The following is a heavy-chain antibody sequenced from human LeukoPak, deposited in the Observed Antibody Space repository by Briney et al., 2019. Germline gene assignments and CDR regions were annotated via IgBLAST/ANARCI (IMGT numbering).Heavy chain of an antibody. CDR1: GFTFSSYS. Sequence: GGSLRLSCAASGFTFSSYSMNWLRQAPGKGLEWVSSISSSSSYIYYADSVKGRFTISRDNPKNSLYLQMNSLRAEDTAVYYCAREGSSSWYYFDYWGQGTLVTVSS. CDR3: AREGSSSWYYFDY. D-gene: IGHD6-13*01. CDR2: ISSSSSYI. J-gene: IGHJ4*02. V-gene: IGHV3-21*01.